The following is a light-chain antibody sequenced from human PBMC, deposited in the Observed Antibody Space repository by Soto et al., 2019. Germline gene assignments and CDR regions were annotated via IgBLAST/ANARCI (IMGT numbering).Light chain of an antibody. CDR3: QQYGDSPL. Sequence: EIVLTQSPGTLSLSPGERAILSYRASQSVRSSYLAWYQQKPGQAPRLLIYGASSRATGIPDRFSGSGSGTDFTLTISRLEPEDFAVYYCQQYGDSPLFGPGTKVD. V-gene: IGKV3-20*01. CDR1: QSVRSSY. CDR2: GAS. J-gene: IGKJ3*01.